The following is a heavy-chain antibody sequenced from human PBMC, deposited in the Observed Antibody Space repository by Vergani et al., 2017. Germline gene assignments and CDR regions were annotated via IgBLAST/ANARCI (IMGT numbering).Heavy chain of an antibody. D-gene: IGHD3-10*01. V-gene: IGHV1-2*02. CDR2: INPSTGDA. J-gene: IGHJ4*02. CDR1: GYTFRAYY. CDR3: SRRAAGGGFSGH. Sequence: QVQLVQSGAEVKKPGASVKVSCTASGYTFRAYYIHWVRQAPGQGLEWLGWINPSTGDAIYTQTFQGRVTMTIDTSITTAYMELSRLKSDDTAVYFCSRRAAGGGFSGHWGQGTLITVSS.